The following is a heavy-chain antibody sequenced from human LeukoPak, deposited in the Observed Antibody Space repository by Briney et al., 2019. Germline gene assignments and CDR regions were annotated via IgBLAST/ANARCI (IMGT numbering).Heavy chain of an antibody. J-gene: IGHJ3*02. CDR2: IKQDGSEK. V-gene: IGHV3-7*01. CDR3: ASVGAFDI. Sequence: GGSLRLSCAASGSTSSSYWMSWVRQAPEKGLEWVANIKQDGSEKYYVDSVKGRFTISRDNAKNSLYLQMNSLRAEDTAVYYCASVGAFDIWGQGTMVTVSS. CDR1: GSTSSSYW.